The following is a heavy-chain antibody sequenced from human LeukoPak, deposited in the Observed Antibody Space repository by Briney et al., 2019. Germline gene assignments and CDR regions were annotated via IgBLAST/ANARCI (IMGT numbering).Heavy chain of an antibody. D-gene: IGHD5-18*01. CDR2: IYDSGST. CDR1: GGSISSYY. CDR3: ARGWDTGYGYYGMDV. V-gene: IGHV4-59*01. J-gene: IGHJ6*02. Sequence: SETLSLTCTVSGGSISSYYLSWIRQSPGRGLEWIGYIYDSGSTNYNPSLKSRVIISLDTSKTQVSLKVRSVTAADTAVYYCARGWDTGYGYYGMDVWGQGTTVTVSS.